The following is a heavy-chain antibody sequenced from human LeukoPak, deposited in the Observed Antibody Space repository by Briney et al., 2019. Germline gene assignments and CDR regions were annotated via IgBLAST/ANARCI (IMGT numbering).Heavy chain of an antibody. J-gene: IGHJ4*02. CDR3: ARERYSTPPDY. V-gene: IGHV4-31*03. CDR1: GGSISSGGYY. Sequence: PSETLSLTCTVSGGSISSGGYYWSWIRQHPGKGLEWIGYIYYSGSTYYNPSLKSRVTISVDTSKNQFSLKLSSLTAADTAVYYCARERYSTPPDYWGQGTLVTVSS. CDR2: IYYSGST. D-gene: IGHD6-13*01.